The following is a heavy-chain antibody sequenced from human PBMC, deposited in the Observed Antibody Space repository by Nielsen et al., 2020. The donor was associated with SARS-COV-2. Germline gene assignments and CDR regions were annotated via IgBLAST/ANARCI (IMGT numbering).Heavy chain of an antibody. Sequence: GGSLRLSCAASGFTFSSYGMHWVRQAPGKGLEWVAVISYDGSNKYYADSVKGRFTISRDNSKNTLYLQMNSLRAEDTAVYYCAKEGGYCTNGVCYTGYFDYWGQGTLVTVSS. J-gene: IGHJ4*02. V-gene: IGHV3-30*18. D-gene: IGHD2-8*01. CDR2: ISYDGSNK. CDR3: AKEGGYCTNGVCYTGYFDY. CDR1: GFTFSSYG.